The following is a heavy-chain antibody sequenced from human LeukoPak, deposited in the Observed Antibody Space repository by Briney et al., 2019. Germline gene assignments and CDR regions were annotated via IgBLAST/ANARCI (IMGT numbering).Heavy chain of an antibody. CDR1: GFTFDDYG. D-gene: IGHD3-10*01. CDR3: ARDQNYYGSGSYYRDFDY. V-gene: IGHV3-20*04. J-gene: IGHJ4*02. CDR2: INWNGGST. Sequence: PGGSLRLSCAASGFTFDDYGMSWVRQAPEKGLEWVSGINWNGGSTGYADSVKGRFTISRDNAKNSLYLQMNSLRAEDTALYYCARDQNYYGSGSYYRDFDYWGQGTLVTVSS.